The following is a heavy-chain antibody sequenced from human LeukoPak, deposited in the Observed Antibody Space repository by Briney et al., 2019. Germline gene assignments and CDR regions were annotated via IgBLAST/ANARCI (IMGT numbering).Heavy chain of an antibody. V-gene: IGHV3-7*01. CDR3: ARAETKGYYMDV. J-gene: IGHJ6*03. CDR1: GFTLSSYA. CDR2: IKQDGSEK. Sequence: QAGGSLRLSCAASGFTLSSYAMSWVRQAPGKGLEWVANIKQDGSEKYYVDSVKGRFTISRDNAKNSLYLQMNSLRAEDTAVYYCARAETKGYYMDVWGKGTTVTVSS. D-gene: IGHD4-17*01.